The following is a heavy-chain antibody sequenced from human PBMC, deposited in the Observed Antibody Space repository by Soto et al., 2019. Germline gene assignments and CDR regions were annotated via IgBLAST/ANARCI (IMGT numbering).Heavy chain of an antibody. CDR2: IYYSGST. CDR3: ARHAAPPSPASFDY. Sequence: SETLSLTCTVSGGSISSYYWSWIRQPPGKGLEWIGYIYYSGSTNYNPSLKSRVTISVDTSKNQFSLKLSSVTAADTAVYYCARHAAPPSPASFDYGGQGTLVTVSS. D-gene: IGHD2-15*01. CDR1: GGSISSYY. V-gene: IGHV4-59*08. J-gene: IGHJ4*02.